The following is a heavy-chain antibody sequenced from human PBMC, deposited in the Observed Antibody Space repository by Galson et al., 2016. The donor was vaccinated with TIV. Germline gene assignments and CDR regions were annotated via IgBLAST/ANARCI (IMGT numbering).Heavy chain of an antibody. CDR2: IISVFGTA. J-gene: IGHJ6*02. Sequence: SVKVSCKASGGTFKIHSITWARQAPGQGLEWMGGIISVFGTANYAQSFRGRVTITADESTNTAYLQLSSLRSEDTAVYYCATMITFGGVIVYGRDSGMDVWVQGTTVTVSS. V-gene: IGHV1-69*13. D-gene: IGHD3-16*02. CDR1: GGTFKIHS. CDR3: ATMITFGGVIVYGRDSGMDV.